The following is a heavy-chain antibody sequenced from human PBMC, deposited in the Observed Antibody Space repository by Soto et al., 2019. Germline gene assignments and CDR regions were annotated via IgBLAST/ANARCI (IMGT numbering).Heavy chain of an antibody. Sequence: SETLSLTCVVSGGSLSDYFWSWIRQPPGMALEWIGEINHLGSINYNPSLKSRVTMSVDTSKNQFSLKLSSVTAADTAVYYCARELAARPRRSWFDPWGQGTLVTVSS. CDR2: INHLGSI. CDR1: GGSLSDYF. CDR3: ARELAARPRRSWFDP. J-gene: IGHJ5*02. D-gene: IGHD6-6*01. V-gene: IGHV4-34*01.